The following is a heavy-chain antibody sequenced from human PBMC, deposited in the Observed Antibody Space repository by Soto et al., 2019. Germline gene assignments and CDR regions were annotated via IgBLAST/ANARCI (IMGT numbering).Heavy chain of an antibody. J-gene: IGHJ4*02. V-gene: IGHV4-34*01. CDR2: INHSGST. CDR3: ARGRGSSWYPYYFDY. D-gene: IGHD6-13*01. Sequence: PSETLYLTCAVYGGSFSGYYWSWIRQPPGKGLEWIGEINHSGSTNYNPSLKSRVTISVDTSKNQFSLKLSSVTAADTAVYYCARGRGSSWYPYYFDYWGQGTLVTVSS. CDR1: GGSFSGYY.